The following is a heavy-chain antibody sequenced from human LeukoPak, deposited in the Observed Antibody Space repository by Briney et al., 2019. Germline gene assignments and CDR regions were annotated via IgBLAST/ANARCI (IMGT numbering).Heavy chain of an antibody. CDR3: ASDESSVGQPGGNWFDP. CDR2: IDCNSGGT. V-gene: IGHV1-2*02. J-gene: IGHJ5*02. CDR1: GYIFTAYY. D-gene: IGHD1-26*01. Sequence: ASVKVSCKASGYIFTAYYIHWVRQAPGQGLEWMGFIDCNSGGTYYAQKFRGRVTLTRDTAISTNYMELSSLTSDDTAVYYCASDESSVGQPGGNWFDPWGQGTLVTVSS.